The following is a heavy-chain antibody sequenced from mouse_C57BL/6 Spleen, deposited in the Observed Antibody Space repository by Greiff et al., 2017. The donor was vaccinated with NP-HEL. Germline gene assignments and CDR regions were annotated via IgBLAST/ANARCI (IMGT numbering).Heavy chain of an antibody. CDR2: IDPSDSYT. J-gene: IGHJ2*01. Sequence: QVQLKQPGAELVMPGASVKLSCKASGYTFTSYWMHWVKQRPGQGLEWIGEIDPSDSYTNYNQKFKGKSTLTVDKSSSTAYMQLSSLTSEDSAVYYCARDYGSLFDYWGQGTTLTVSS. CDR1: GYTFTSYW. CDR3: ARDYGSLFDY. D-gene: IGHD2-1*01. V-gene: IGHV1-69*01.